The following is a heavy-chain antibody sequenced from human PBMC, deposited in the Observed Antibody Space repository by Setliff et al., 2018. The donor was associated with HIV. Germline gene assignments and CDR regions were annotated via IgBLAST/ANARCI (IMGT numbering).Heavy chain of an antibody. CDR3: AQLTPRTHYFYGMDV. Sequence: SETLSLTCTVSGGSISSSSYYWGWIRQPPEKGLEWIGSIYYSGSTYYNPSLKSRVTLSVDTSKNQFSLNLTSVTAADTAVYYCAQLTPRTHYFYGMDVWGQGTTVTVSS. CDR1: GGSISSSSYY. V-gene: IGHV4-39*07. J-gene: IGHJ6*02. CDR2: IYYSGST.